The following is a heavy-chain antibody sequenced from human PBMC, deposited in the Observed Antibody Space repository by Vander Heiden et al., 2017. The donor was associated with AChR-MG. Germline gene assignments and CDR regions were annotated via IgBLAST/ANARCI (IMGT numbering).Heavy chain of an antibody. J-gene: IGHJ4*02. D-gene: IGHD4-17*01. Sequence: QVQLQQWGAGLLKPSETLSLTCAVYGGSFSGYYWSWIRQPPGKGLEWIGEINHSGSTNYNPSLKSRVTISVDTSKNQFSLKLSSVTAADTAVYYCAKGGYYGDYNNFDYWGQGTLVTVSS. CDR3: AKGGYYGDYNNFDY. CDR2: INHSGST. V-gene: IGHV4-34*01. CDR1: GGSFSGYY.